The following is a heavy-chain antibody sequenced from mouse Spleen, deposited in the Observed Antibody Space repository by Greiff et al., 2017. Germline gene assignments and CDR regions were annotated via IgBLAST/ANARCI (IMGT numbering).Heavy chain of an antibody. CDR3: ASGTGTNY. CDR1: GYSFTGYY. CDR2: INPSTGGT. J-gene: IGHJ2*01. V-gene: IGHV1-42*01. Sequence: EVQLQQSGPELVKPGASVKISCKASGYSFTGYYMNWVKQSPEKSLEWIGEINPSTGGTTYNQKFKAKATLTVDKSSSTAYMQLKSLTSEDSAVYYCASGTGTNYWGQGTTLTVSS. D-gene: IGHD4-1*01.